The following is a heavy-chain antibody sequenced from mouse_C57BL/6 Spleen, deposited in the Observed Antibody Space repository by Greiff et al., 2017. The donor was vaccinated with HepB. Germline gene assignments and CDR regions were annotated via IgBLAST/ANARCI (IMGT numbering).Heavy chain of an antibody. V-gene: IGHV1-82*01. J-gene: IGHJ3*01. Sequence: QVQLQQSGPELVKPGASVKISCKASGYAFSSSWMNWVKQRPGKGLEWIGRIYPGDGDTNYNGKFKGKATLTADKSSSTAYIQISSLTSDDSAVYFCARRGGEAWFAYWGQGTLVTVSA. CDR3: ARRGGEAWFAY. CDR2: IYPGDGDT. CDR1: GYAFSSSW.